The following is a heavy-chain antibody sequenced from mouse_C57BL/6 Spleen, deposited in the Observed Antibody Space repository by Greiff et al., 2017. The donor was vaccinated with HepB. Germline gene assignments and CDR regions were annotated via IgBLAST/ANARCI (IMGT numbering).Heavy chain of an antibody. CDR1: GYTFTDYY. CDR2: INPNNGGT. D-gene: IGHD6-1*01. V-gene: IGHV1-26*01. CDR3: VRALYFDV. Sequence: VQLQQSGPELVKPGASVKISCKASGYTFTDYYMNWVKQSHGKSLEWIGDINPNNGGTSYNQKFKGKATLTVDKSSSTAYMELRSLTSEDSAVYYCVRALYFDVWGTGTTVTVSS. J-gene: IGHJ1*03.